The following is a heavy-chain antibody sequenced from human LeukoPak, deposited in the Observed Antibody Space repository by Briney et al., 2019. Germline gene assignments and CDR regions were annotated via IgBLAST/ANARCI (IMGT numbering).Heavy chain of an antibody. D-gene: IGHD1-26*01. Sequence: SETLSLTCTVSGGSISIRNYYWRWIRQPPGRVLEWIGSISYSGTYYNPSLKSRLTISVHTSKNHFSLNLRSVTAADTAVYYCARRASIPVGAIDYGGQGTLVTVSS. CDR2: ISYSGT. CDR3: ARRASIPVGAIDY. J-gene: IGHJ4*02. CDR1: GGSISIRNYY. V-gene: IGHV4-39*01.